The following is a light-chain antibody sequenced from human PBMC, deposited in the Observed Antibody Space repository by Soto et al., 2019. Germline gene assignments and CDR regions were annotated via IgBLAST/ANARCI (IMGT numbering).Light chain of an antibody. CDR2: DSD. J-gene: IGLJ2*01. CDR1: TSNIGNNY. V-gene: IGLV1-51*01. CDR3: GSWDCSLRAAV. Sequence: QSVLTQPPSVSAAPGQKVTISCSGSTSNIGNNYASWYQQLPGKAPRLLIYDSDKRPSGIPDRFSGSKSGTSATPGITGLQTGDEADYYCGSWDCSLRAAVFGGGTKLTVL.